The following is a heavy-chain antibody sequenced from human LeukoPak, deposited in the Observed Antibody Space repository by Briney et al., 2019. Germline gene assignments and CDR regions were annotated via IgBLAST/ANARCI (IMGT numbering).Heavy chain of an antibody. V-gene: IGHV3-53*01. CDR1: GFTVSGNY. Sequence: GGSLRLSCAASGFTVSGNYLSWVRQAPGKGLEWVSLIHSGGSTLYADSVKGRFTISRDNSKNTLYLQMNSLRAEDTAVYYCARARLWSPDRSYYFDYWGQGTLVTVSS. D-gene: IGHD4/OR15-4a*01. J-gene: IGHJ4*02. CDR3: ARARLWSPDRSYYFDY. CDR2: IHSGGST.